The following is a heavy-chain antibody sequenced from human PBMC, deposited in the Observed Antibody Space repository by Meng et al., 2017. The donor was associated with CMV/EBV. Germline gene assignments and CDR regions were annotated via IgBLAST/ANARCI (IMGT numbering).Heavy chain of an antibody. D-gene: IGHD3-10*01. V-gene: IGHV1-18*01. CDR2: ISDYNGNT. CDR3: ARNYYGSGSWFDP. J-gene: IGHJ5*02. Sequence: QVIMGQYGTEGQNSVTSAKVSCNASVYTFTSYGISWVRQAPGQGLEWMGWISDYNGNTNYAQKLQGRVTMTTDTATSTAYMELRSLRSDDTAVYYCARNYYGSGSWFDPWGQGTLVTVSS. CDR1: VYTFTSYG.